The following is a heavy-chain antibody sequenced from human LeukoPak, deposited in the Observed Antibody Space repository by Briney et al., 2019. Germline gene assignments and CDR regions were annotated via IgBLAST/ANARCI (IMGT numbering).Heavy chain of an antibody. CDR1: GFTFDDYA. Sequence: GRSLRLSCAASGFTFDDYAMHWVRQAPGRGLEWVSGISWNSGSIGYADSVKGRFTISRDNSKNTLYLQMNSLRAEDTAVYYCARDGDHLDYWGQGTLVTVSS. J-gene: IGHJ4*02. CDR3: ARDGDHLDY. D-gene: IGHD1-14*01. V-gene: IGHV3-9*01. CDR2: ISWNSGSI.